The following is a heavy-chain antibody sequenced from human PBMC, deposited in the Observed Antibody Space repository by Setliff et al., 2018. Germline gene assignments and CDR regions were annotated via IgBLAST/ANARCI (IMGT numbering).Heavy chain of an antibody. Sequence: PGGSLRLSCGASGFTFRKYWMYWVRQVPGKGLVWVSRISPDGTITNYADSVKSRFTISRDNAKNTLYLQMNSLRGEDTAVYYCGRDVFDFRTGQGGPWGQGTRVTVSS. CDR2: ISPDGTIT. CDR1: GFTFRKYW. J-gene: IGHJ5*02. CDR3: GRDVFDFRTGQGGP. V-gene: IGHV3-74*01. D-gene: IGHD3-3*01.